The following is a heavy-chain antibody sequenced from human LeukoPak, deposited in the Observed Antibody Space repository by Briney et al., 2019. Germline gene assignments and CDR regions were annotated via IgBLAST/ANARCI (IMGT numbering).Heavy chain of an antibody. V-gene: IGHV4-59*01. Sequence: SETLSLTCSVSGGSLSNFYWSWIRQPPGKGLGWIGYIYYSGSTNYNPSLKSRVTISVDTSKNQFTLKLSSVTAADTAVYYCARERSMVRGVSWLDPWGQGTLVTVSS. CDR2: IYYSGST. J-gene: IGHJ5*02. CDR1: GGSLSNFY. D-gene: IGHD3-10*01. CDR3: ARERSMVRGVSWLDP.